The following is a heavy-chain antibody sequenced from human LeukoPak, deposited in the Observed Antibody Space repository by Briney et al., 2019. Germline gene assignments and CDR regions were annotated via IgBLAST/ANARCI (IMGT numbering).Heavy chain of an antibody. Sequence: PGGSLRLSCAASGFTFSSYGMSWVRQAPGKGLEWVSVISGSGGSTYYADSVKGRFTISRDNSKNTLYLQMNSLRAEDTAVYYCAKAQYSSSWYYFDYWGQGTLVTVSS. CDR1: GFTFSSYG. D-gene: IGHD6-13*01. V-gene: IGHV3-23*01. CDR3: AKAQYSSSWYYFDY. J-gene: IGHJ4*02. CDR2: ISGSGGST.